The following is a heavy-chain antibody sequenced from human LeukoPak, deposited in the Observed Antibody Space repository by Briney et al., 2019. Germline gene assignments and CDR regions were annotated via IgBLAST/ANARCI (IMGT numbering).Heavy chain of an antibody. CDR2: IKEDGSGK. CDR1: GFTFSTYW. Sequence: GGSLRFSCAASGFTFSTYWMSWVRQAPGKGLEWVANIKEDGSGKYYVDSVRGRFTISRDNAKNSLYLQMNSLRVDDTAVYYCSRAEDYWGQGALVTVSS. CDR3: SRAEDY. J-gene: IGHJ4*02. V-gene: IGHV3-7*04.